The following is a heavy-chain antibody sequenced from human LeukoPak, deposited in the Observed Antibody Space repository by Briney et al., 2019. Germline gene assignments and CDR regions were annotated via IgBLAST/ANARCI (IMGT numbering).Heavy chain of an antibody. J-gene: IGHJ6*02. CDR2: ISGSGGST. Sequence: PGGSLRLSCAASGFTFSSYAMSWVRQAPGKGLEWVSAISGSGGSTYYADSVKGRFTISRDNSKNTLYLQMNSLRAEDTAVYYCAKYSSSWSSYYYCGMDVWGQGTTVTASS. V-gene: IGHV3-23*01. D-gene: IGHD6-13*01. CDR1: GFTFSSYA. CDR3: AKYSSSWSSYYYCGMDV.